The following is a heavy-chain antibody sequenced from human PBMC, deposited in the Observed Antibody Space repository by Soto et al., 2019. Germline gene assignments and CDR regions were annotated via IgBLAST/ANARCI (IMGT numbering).Heavy chain of an antibody. D-gene: IGHD6-13*01. J-gene: IGHJ5*02. CDR3: ARAPIAAAGTEFDP. Sequence: VASVKVSCKASGYTFTGYYMLWVRQAPGQGLGRMGWIKPNSGGTNYAQKFQGWVTMTRDTSISTAYMELSRLRSDDTAVYYCARAPIAAAGTEFDPWGQGTLVTVSS. V-gene: IGHV1-2*04. CDR2: IKPNSGGT. CDR1: GYTFTGYY.